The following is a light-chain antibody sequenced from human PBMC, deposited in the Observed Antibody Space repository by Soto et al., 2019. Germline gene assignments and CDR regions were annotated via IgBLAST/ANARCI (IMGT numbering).Light chain of an antibody. Sequence: QSVLTQPPSASGSPGQSVTISCTGTSSDVGGYNYVSWYQQHPGKAPKLMIYEVSKRPSGVPDRFPGSKSGNTASLTVSGLQAEDEADYYCSSYAGGAWVFGTGTKVTVL. CDR3: SSYAGGAWV. J-gene: IGLJ1*01. CDR2: EVS. CDR1: SSDVGGYNY. V-gene: IGLV2-8*01.